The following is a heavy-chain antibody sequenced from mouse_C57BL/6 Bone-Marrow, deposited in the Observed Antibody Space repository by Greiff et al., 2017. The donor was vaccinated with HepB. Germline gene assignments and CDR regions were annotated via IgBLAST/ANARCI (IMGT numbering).Heavy chain of an antibody. CDR3: ARGDYGSSYVGYFDV. Sequence: QVQLKQPGTELVKPGASVKLSCKASGYTFTSYWMHWVKQRPGQGLEWIGNINPSNGGTNYNEKFKSKATLTGDKSSSTAYMQLSSLTSEDSAVYYCARGDYGSSYVGYFDVWGTGTTVTVSS. D-gene: IGHD1-1*01. CDR2: INPSNGGT. CDR1: GYTFTSYW. V-gene: IGHV1-53*01. J-gene: IGHJ1*03.